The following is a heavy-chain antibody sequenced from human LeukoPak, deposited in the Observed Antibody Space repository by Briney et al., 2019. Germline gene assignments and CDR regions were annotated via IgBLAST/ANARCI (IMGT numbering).Heavy chain of an antibody. V-gene: IGHV3-13*01. D-gene: IGHD6-13*01. CDR3: AREGAAAGFDY. Sequence: PGGSLRLSCVASGFSFDDYAINWVRQATGKGLEWVSAIGAAGDTYYPGSVKGRFTISRENAKNSLYLQMNSLRAGDTAVYYCAREGAAAGFDYWGQGTLVTVSS. J-gene: IGHJ4*02. CDR2: IGAAGDT. CDR1: GFSFDDYA.